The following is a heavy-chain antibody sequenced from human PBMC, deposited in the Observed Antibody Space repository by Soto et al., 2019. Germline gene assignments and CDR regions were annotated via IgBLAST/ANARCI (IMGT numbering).Heavy chain of an antibody. CDR2: IWYDGSNK. CDR1: GFTFSTYS. CDR3: ARDLRARTRYYYGMDV. Sequence: HPGGSLRLSCAASGFTFSTYSMHWVRKAPGKGLEWVAVIWYDGSNKYYADSVKGRFTISRDNSKNTLYLQMNSLRAEDTAVYYCARDLRARTRYYYGMDVWGQGTTVTVSS. J-gene: IGHJ6*02. V-gene: IGHV3-33*01. D-gene: IGHD3-9*01.